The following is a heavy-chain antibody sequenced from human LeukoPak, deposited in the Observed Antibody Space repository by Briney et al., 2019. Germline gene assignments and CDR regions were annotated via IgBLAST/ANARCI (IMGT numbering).Heavy chain of an antibody. CDR1: GGSISSGGYY. D-gene: IGHD4-17*01. J-gene: IGHJ4*02. V-gene: IGHV4-31*03. CDR3: ARDDYGDHIFDY. Sequence: SQTLSLTCTVSGGSISSGGYYWSWIRQHPGKGLEWIGYIYYSGSTYYNPSLKSRVTISVDTSKTQFSLKLSSVTAADTAVYYCARDDYGDHIFDYWGQGTLVTVSS. CDR2: IYYSGST.